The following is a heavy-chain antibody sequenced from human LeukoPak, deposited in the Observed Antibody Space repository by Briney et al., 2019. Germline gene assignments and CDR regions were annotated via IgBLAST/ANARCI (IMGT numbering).Heavy chain of an antibody. V-gene: IGHV4-59*04. Sequence: PSETLSLTCTVSGGSISSYYWSWIRQPPGKGLEWIGTIYHNGATYYNPSLRSRVTISVDTSKNQFSLKLNSVTAAETAVYYCAREDRVGATTGSDYWGQGTLVTVSS. D-gene: IGHD1-26*01. CDR1: GGSISSYY. CDR2: IYHNGAT. CDR3: AREDRVGATTGSDY. J-gene: IGHJ4*02.